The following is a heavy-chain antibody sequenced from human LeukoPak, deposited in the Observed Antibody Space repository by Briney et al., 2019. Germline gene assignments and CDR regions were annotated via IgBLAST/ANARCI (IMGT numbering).Heavy chain of an antibody. J-gene: IGHJ1*01. CDR1: GYTFTSYG. CDR2: ISAYNGNT. D-gene: IGHD2-15*01. V-gene: IGHV1-18*01. Sequence: ASVKVSCKASGYTFTSYGITWVRQAPGQGLEWMGRISAYNGNTHYAQKLQGRVTMTTDTSTSTAYMELRSLRSDDTAVYFCARXXADCSGGSCYSAEYLHHWGQGTLVTVSS. CDR3: ARXXADCSGGSCYSAEYLHH.